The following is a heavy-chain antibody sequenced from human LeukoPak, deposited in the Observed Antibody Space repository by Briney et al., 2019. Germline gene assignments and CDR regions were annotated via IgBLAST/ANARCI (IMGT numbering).Heavy chain of an antibody. V-gene: IGHV3-30*04. Sequence: GRSLRLSCAASGFTFSSYAMHWVRQAPGKGLEWVAVISYDGSNKYYADSVKGRFTISRDNSKNSLYLRMNSLRAEDMAVYYLARVSWWEMATIDWFDPGGQGTLVTVSS. CDR1: GFTFSSYA. CDR3: ARVSWWEMATIDWFDP. D-gene: IGHD5-24*01. CDR2: ISYDGSNK. J-gene: IGHJ5*02.